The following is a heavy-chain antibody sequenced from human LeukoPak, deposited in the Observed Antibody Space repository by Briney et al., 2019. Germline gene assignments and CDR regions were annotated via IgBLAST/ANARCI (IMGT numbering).Heavy chain of an antibody. V-gene: IGHV3-23*01. J-gene: IGHJ4*02. CDR2: ISGSSTST. CDR3: AKLGQLVPEN. D-gene: IGHD6-6*01. Sequence: GGSLRLSCAASGFTFSSYAMAWVRQAPGKGLEWVSTISGSSTSTYYADSVKGRFTISRDNSENALSLLMNSLKAEDTAVYYCAKLGQLVPENWGQGALVTVSS. CDR1: GFTFSSYA.